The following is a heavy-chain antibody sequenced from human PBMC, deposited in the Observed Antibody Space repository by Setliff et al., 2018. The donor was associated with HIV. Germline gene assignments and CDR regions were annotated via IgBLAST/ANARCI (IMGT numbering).Heavy chain of an antibody. Sequence: RASVKVSCKASGYTFTSYEINWVRQATGQGLEWMGWMNPNSGNTGYAQKFQGRVTMTRNTSISTAYMELSSLRSEDTAVYYCARGWGAERWLQLDPRYFDLWGRGTLVTVSS. CDR1: GYTFTSYE. CDR3: ARGWGAERWLQLDPRYFDL. CDR2: MNPNSGNT. J-gene: IGHJ2*01. V-gene: IGHV1-8*02. D-gene: IGHD5-12*01.